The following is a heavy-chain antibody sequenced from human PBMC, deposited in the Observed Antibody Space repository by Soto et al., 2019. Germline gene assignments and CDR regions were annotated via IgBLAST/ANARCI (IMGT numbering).Heavy chain of an antibody. CDR1: RVAFTCTY. D-gene: IGHD2-15*01. V-gene: IGHV1-2*02. CDR3: ARSSPLLVRALDI. J-gene: IGHJ3*02. CDR2: INPNSGGT. Sequence: CEECRVAFTCTYMQSAHQSHGQGLEWMGWINPNSGGTNYAQKFQGRVTMTRDTSISTAYMELSRPRSDDTVVYSCARSSPLLVRALDIWCQGPLVTVS.